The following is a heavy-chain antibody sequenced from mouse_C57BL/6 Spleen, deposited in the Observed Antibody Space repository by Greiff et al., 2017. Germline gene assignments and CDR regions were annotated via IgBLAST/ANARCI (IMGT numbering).Heavy chain of an antibody. CDR3: ARYHYYGSSYSYAMDY. V-gene: IGHV7-3*01. Sequence: EVQVVESGGGLVQPGGSLSLSCAASGFTFTDYYMSWVRQPPGKALEWLGFIRNKANGYTTEYSASVKGRFPISRDNSQSILYLQMNALRAEDSATYYCARYHYYGSSYSYAMDYWGQGTSVTVSS. J-gene: IGHJ4*01. CDR1: GFTFTDYY. CDR2: IRNKANGYTT. D-gene: IGHD1-1*01.